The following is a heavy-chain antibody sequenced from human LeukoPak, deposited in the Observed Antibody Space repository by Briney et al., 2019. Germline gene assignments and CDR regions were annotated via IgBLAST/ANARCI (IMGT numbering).Heavy chain of an antibody. D-gene: IGHD3-16*01. CDR3: ARALSHCLDY. CDR1: GFTFSLYG. J-gene: IGHJ4*02. CDR2: IKHDGSEK. Sequence: GGSLRLSCAASGFTFSLYGMHWVRQAPGKGLEWVANIKHDGSEKYYVDSVKGRFSISRDNAKKSLYLQMNSLRAEDTAVYYCARALSHCLDYWGQGTLVTVSS. V-gene: IGHV3-7*01.